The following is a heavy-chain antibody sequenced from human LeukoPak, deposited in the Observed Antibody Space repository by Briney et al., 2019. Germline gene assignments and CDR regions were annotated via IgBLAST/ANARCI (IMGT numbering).Heavy chain of an antibody. Sequence: SETLSLTCTVSGGSISSGSYYWSWIRQPAGKGLEWIGRIYTSGSTNYNPSLTSRVTISVDTSKNQFSLKLSSVTAADTAVYYCAREIDSSSRNWFDPWGQGTLVTVSS. V-gene: IGHV4-61*02. CDR3: AREIDSSSRNWFDP. J-gene: IGHJ5*02. CDR2: IYTSGST. D-gene: IGHD6-6*01. CDR1: GGSISSGSYY.